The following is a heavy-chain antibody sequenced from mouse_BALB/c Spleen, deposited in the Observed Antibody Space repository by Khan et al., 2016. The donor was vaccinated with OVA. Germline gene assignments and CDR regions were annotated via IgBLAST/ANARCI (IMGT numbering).Heavy chain of an antibody. CDR2: INTYTGEP. V-gene: IGHV9-3-1*01. CDR1: GYTFRSFG. J-gene: IGHJ4*01. Sequence: QLVQSGPELKKPGETVKISCKASGYTFRSFGMNWVKQAPGKGLKWMGWINTYTGEPTYADDFKGRYVFSLETSASTAYLQINNLKNEDSATYFCARPPYFSYVMVYWGQGTSVTVSS. CDR3: ARPPYFSYVMVY. D-gene: IGHD2-10*01.